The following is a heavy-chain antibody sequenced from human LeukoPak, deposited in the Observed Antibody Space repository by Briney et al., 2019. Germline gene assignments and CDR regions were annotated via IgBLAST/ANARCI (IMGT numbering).Heavy chain of an antibody. CDR1: GYTFTSYD. J-gene: IGHJ4*02. CDR2: MNPNSGNT. V-gene: IGHV1-8*01. D-gene: IGHD4-17*01. Sequence: ASVKVSCKASGYTFTSYDINWVRQATGQGLEWMGWMNPNSGNTGYAQKFQGRVTMTRNTSISTAHMELSSLRSEDTAVYYCARGDGYGDYEARDYWGQGTLVTVSS. CDR3: ARGDGYGDYEARDY.